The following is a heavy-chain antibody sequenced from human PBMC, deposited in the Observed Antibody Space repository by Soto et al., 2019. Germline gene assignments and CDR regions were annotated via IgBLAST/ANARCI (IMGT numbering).Heavy chain of an antibody. CDR3: AGMPYTSGLRFDP. CDR2: IYQSGVT. V-gene: IGHV4-30-2*01. D-gene: IGHD6-19*01. Sequence: SETLSLTCNMSGDSYSISTYSWSWIRQPPGKALQWIGFIYQSGVTSYNPSLASRVSISLDRSNNQCSLKLKSVTAADTAVYFCAGMPYTSGLRFDPWGPGTRVTVSS. J-gene: IGHJ5*02. CDR1: GDSYSISTYS.